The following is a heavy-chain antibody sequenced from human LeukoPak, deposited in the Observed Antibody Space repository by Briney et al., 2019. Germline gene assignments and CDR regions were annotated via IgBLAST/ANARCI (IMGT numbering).Heavy chain of an antibody. J-gene: IGHJ4*02. CDR1: GVSISSYY. D-gene: IGHD6-13*01. V-gene: IGHV4-59*01. CDR2: IYYSGST. Sequence: PSETLSLTCTVSGVSISSYYWSWIRQPPGKGLEWIGYIYYSGSTNYNPSLKSRVTISVDTSKNQFSLKLSSVTAADTAVYYCARVSSSSWYDIDYWGQGTLVTVSS. CDR3: ARVSSSSWYDIDY.